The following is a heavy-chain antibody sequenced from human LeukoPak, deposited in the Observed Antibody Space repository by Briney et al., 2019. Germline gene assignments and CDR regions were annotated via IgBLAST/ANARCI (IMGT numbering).Heavy chain of an antibody. Sequence: PGGSLRLSCAASGFTFSVYWMGWVRQAPGKGLEWVANIKQDGSEKYYVDSVKGRFTISRDNAKSSLFLQLNSLRAKDTAVYYCARERGYYGNSGYLPTTYFQHWGQGTLVTVSS. CDR1: GFTFSVYW. J-gene: IGHJ1*01. D-gene: IGHD3-22*01. CDR3: ARERGYYGNSGYLPTTYFQH. V-gene: IGHV3-7*01. CDR2: IKQDGSEK.